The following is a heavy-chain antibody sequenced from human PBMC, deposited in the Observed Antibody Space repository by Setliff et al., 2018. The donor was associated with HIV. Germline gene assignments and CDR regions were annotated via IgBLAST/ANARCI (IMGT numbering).Heavy chain of an antibody. V-gene: IGHV6-1*01. CDR3: ARGGDWDDNYYMDV. J-gene: IGHJ6*03. CDR1: GDSVSSNTAA. Sequence: PSQTLSLTCAISGDSVSSNTAAWNGSRQSPSRGLEWLGRTYYRSKWYYDYAVSVKGRVTINPDTSKNQFSLHLNSVTPGDTAVYYCARGGDWDDNYYMDVGGKGTTVTVSS. CDR2: TYYRSKWYY. D-gene: IGHD1-1*01.